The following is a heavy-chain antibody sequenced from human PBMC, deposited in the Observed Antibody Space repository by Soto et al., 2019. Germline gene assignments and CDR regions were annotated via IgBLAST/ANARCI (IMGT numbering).Heavy chain of an antibody. Sequence: GGSLRLSCAASGFTFSSYAMHWVRQAPGKGLEWVAVISYDGSNKYYADSVKGRFTISRDNSKNTLYLQMNSLRAEDTAVYYCARGTVLTLETGYFDYWGQGTLVTVSS. CDR1: GFTFSSYA. J-gene: IGHJ4*02. V-gene: IGHV3-30-3*01. D-gene: IGHD3-3*01. CDR3: ARGTVLTLETGYFDY. CDR2: ISYDGSNK.